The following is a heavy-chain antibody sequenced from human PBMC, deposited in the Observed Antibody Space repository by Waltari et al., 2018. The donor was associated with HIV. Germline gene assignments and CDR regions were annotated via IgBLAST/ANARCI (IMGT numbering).Heavy chain of an antibody. J-gene: IGHJ4*02. CDR2: ISTSRSSE. V-gene: IGHV3-48*01. Sequence: EVQLVESGGGLVQPGGSLRLSCVGSGFTFSSFSVNWVRQAPGKGLEWVSYISTSRSSEYYADSVKGRFTISRDNAKNSLFLQMSSLRTEDTAVYYCARDYCSSSSCTVDYWGQGALVTVSS. D-gene: IGHD2-2*01. CDR1: GFTFSSFS. CDR3: ARDYCSSSSCTVDY.